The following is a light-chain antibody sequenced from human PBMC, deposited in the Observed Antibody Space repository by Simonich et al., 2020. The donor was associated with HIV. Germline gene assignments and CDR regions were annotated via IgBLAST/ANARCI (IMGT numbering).Light chain of an antibody. J-gene: IGKJ2*01. V-gene: IGKV1-5*03. Sequence: DIQMTQSPSTLSASVGDRIIITCRASQSMSSWLAWYQQKPGKAPKHLIYKTSTLESGVPSRFSGSGSGTEFTLTISSLQPDDFATYYCQHYNNYLYTFGQGTKLEI. CDR2: KTS. CDR1: QSMSSW. CDR3: QHYNNYLYT.